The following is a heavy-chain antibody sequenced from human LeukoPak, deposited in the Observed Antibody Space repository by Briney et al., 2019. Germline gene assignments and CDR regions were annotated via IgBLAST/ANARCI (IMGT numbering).Heavy chain of an antibody. CDR1: GFTFSTYA. D-gene: IGHD5-18*01. CDR3: AKVVGDTAMVDAFDI. V-gene: IGHV3-23*01. Sequence: GGSLRLSCAAPGFTFSTYAMSWVRQAPGKGLEWVSGIGGSEGSTYYADSAKGRFTISRDNSKNTLYLQMNSLRAEDTAVYYCAKVVGDTAMVDAFDIWGQGTMVTVSS. J-gene: IGHJ3*02. CDR2: IGGSEGST.